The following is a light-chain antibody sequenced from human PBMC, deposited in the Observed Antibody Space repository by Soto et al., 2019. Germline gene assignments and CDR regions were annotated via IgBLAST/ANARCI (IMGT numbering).Light chain of an antibody. Sequence: EIGLTQSPATLSFSPGERATLSCRASQSVSSYLAWYQQKPGQAPRLLIYDASNRATGIPARFSGSGSGTDFTLTISSLEPEDFAVYYCQQRSNWRPFGQGTKV. CDR1: QSVSSY. V-gene: IGKV3-11*01. CDR2: DAS. CDR3: QQRSNWRP. J-gene: IGKJ1*01.